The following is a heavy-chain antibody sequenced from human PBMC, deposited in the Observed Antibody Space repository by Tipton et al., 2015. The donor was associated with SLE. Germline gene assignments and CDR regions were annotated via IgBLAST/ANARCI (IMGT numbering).Heavy chain of an antibody. CDR3: ARLSADPFDY. CDR1: GGSFSGYY. V-gene: IGHV4-34*01. J-gene: IGHJ4*02. CDR2: INHSGST. Sequence: GLVKPSETLSLTCAVYGGSFSGYYWSWIRQPPGKGLEWIGEINHSGSTNYNPSLKSRVTISVDTSKNQFSLKLSSVTAADTAVCYCARLSADPFDYWGQGTLVTVSS.